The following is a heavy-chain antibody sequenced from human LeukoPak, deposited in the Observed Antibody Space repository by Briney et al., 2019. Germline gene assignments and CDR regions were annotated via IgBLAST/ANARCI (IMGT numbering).Heavy chain of an antibody. J-gene: IGHJ5*02. CDR3: ARDMGDSAMVTCWFDP. CDR2: IISIFGIA. D-gene: IGHD5-18*01. V-gene: IGHV1-69*04. Sequence: SVKVFCKASGGTFSSYAISWVRQAPGQGLEWMGRIISIFGIANYAQKFQGRVTITADKSTSTAYMELSSLRSEDTAVYYCARDMGDSAMVTCWFDPWGQGTLVTVSS. CDR1: GGTFSSYA.